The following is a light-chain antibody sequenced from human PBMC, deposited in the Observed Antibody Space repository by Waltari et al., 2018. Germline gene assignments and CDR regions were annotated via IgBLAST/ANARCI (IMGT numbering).Light chain of an antibody. J-gene: IGKJ2*01. CDR1: QSVSSSY. Sequence: IVLTQSPGNLSLTPGERAALSCRASQSVSSSYLAWYQQKPGQAPRLLIYGASNRATGIPDRFSGSGSGTDSTLTISRLEPEDFAVYFCQQYSSAPNTFGQGTKLEIK. V-gene: IGKV3-20*01. CDR2: GAS. CDR3: QQYSSAPNT.